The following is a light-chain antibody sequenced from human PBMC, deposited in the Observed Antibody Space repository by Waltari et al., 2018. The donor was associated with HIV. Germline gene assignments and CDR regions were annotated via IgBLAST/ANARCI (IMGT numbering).Light chain of an antibody. V-gene: IGLV1-44*01. J-gene: IGLJ1*01. Sequence: QSVLTQPPSASGTPGQGVTISCSGGSSNVGSYTVTWYRHLPGTAPKLLIYSYDHRPTGVPDRFSASKSGTSASLAISGLQSEDEADFYCAAWDDRLKHYVFGTGTRVTVL. CDR2: SYD. CDR1: SSNVGSYT. CDR3: AAWDDRLKHYV.